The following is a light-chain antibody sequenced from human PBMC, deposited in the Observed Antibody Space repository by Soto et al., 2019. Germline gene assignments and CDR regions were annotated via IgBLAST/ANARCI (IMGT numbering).Light chain of an antibody. CDR2: DAS. J-gene: IGKJ1*01. V-gene: IGKV1-5*01. CDR1: QSVSSL. CDR3: QQYNSYST. Sequence: DIQMTQSPSTLSASVGDRVTITCRASQSVSSLLAWYQQKPGKAPNLLIYDASSLESGVPSRFSGSGSDTEFTLTIHSLHPDDFATNYRQQYNSYSTFGQGTKVEIK.